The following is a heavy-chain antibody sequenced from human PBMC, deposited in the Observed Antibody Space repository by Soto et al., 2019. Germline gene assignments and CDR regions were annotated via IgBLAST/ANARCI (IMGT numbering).Heavy chain of an antibody. CDR2: IYYSGST. D-gene: IGHD6-13*01. CDR3: ARGRAPIAAAGKEPSNWFDP. CDR1: GGSISSYY. V-gene: IGHV4-59*01. Sequence: SETLSLTCTVSGGSISSYYWSWIRQPPGKGLEWIGYIYYSGSTNYNPSLKSRVTISVDTSKNQFSLKLSSVTAADTAVYYCARGRAPIAAAGKEPSNWFDPWGQGTLVTVSS. J-gene: IGHJ5*02.